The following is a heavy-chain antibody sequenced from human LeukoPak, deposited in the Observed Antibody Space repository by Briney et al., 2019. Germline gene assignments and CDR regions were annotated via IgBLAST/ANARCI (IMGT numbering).Heavy chain of an antibody. Sequence: GGSLRLSCAASGFTFSDYYMSWIRQAPGKGLEWVSSISSSSSYIYYADSMKGRFTISRDNAKNSLYLQMNSLRAEDTAVYYCARDPFYGEGNWFDPWGQGTLVTVSS. CDR1: GFTFSDYY. CDR3: ARDPFYGEGNWFDP. V-gene: IGHV3-11*06. J-gene: IGHJ5*02. CDR2: ISSSSSYI. D-gene: IGHD3-10*01.